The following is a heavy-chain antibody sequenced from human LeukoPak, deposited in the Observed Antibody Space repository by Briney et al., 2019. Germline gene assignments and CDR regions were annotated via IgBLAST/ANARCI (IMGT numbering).Heavy chain of an antibody. CDR2: ISSSGNTI. CDR1: GFTFSSYE. CDR3: ARDGGRYYYYGMDV. Sequence: GGSLRLSCAASGFTFSSYEMNWVRQAPGKGLEWVSYISSSGNTIYYADSVKGRFTISRDNARSSLYLQMSSLRAEDTAVYYCARDGGRYYYYGMDVWGQGTTVTVSS. D-gene: IGHD3-16*01. J-gene: IGHJ6*02. V-gene: IGHV3-48*03.